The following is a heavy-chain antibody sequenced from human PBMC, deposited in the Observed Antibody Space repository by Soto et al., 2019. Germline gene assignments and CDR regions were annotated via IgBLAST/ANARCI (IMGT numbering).Heavy chain of an antibody. Sequence: SETLSLTCTVSGGSISSYYWSWIRQPPGKGLEWIGYIYYSGSTNYNPSIKSRVTISVDTSKNQFSLKLSSVTAADTAVFYCARAIAAAGDYYYYYYMDVWGKGTTVTVSS. CDR1: GGSISSYY. V-gene: IGHV4-59*01. CDR2: IYYSGST. J-gene: IGHJ6*03. D-gene: IGHD6-13*01. CDR3: ARAIAAAGDYYYYYYMDV.